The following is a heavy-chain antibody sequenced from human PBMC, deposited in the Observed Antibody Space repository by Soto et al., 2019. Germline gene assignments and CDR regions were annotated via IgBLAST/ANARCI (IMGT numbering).Heavy chain of an antibody. D-gene: IGHD2-15*01. CDR1: GYTFTTHG. CDR3: ARDLGYCRSGICYREWFDP. V-gene: IGHV1-18*01. Sequence: QVQLVQSGAEVKKPGASVKVSCKASGYTFTTHGISWVRQVPGQGLEWMGWVRGDNGHTNYAQSLQGRVTMTTSTSTNTAYTELRSLRSDVTAVYYCARDLGYCRSGICYREWFDPWGQGTLVTVSS. J-gene: IGHJ5*02. CDR2: VRGDNGHT.